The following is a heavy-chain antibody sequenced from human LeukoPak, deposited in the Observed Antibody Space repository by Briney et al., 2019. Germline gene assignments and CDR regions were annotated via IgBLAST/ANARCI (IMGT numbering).Heavy chain of an antibody. CDR2: ISSSGSTI. J-gene: IGHJ6*03. CDR3: ARRWLQSWGMDV. CDR1: GFTFSSYE. V-gene: IGHV3-48*03. D-gene: IGHD5-24*01. Sequence: GGSLRLSCAASGFTFSSYEMNWVRQAPGKGLEWVSYISSSGSTIYYADSVKGRFTISRDNAKNSLYLQMNSLRAEDTAVYYCARRWLQSWGMDVWGKGTTVTVSS.